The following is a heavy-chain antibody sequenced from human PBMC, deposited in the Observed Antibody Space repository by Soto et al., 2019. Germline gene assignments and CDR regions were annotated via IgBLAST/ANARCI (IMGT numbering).Heavy chain of an antibody. CDR3: ARDGCSGGSGYLVGY. Sequence: QVQLVESGGGVVQPGRSLRLSCAASGFTFSSYGMHWVRQAPGKGLEWVAVIWYDGSNKYYADSVKGRFTISRDNSKNTLYLQVNSLRAEDTAVYYCARDGCSGGSGYLVGYWGQGTLVTVSS. J-gene: IGHJ4*02. CDR2: IWYDGSNK. D-gene: IGHD2-15*01. V-gene: IGHV3-33*01. CDR1: GFTFSSYG.